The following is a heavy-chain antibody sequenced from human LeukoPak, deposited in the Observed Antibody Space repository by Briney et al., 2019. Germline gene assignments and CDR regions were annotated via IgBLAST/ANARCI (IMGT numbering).Heavy chain of an antibody. D-gene: IGHD6-25*01. J-gene: IGHJ3*01. V-gene: IGHV3-21*06. Sequence: MSSTSTYIHDADSVKGRFTIYRDNAKNPLYLQMNSLRAEDTAMYYCARGMRQIDDAFDLWGQGTMVTVSS. CDR2: MSSTSTYI. CDR3: ARGMRQIDDAFDL.